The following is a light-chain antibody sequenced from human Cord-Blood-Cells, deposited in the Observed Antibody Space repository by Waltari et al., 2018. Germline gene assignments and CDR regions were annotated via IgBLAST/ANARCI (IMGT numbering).Light chain of an antibody. Sequence: IQLNQSPSSLSASVGDRVTITCRASQGISSYLAWYQQKPGKAPKLLIYAASTLQSGVPSRFSGSGSGTDFTLTISSLQPEEFATYYCQQLNSYPLTFGGGTKVEIK. V-gene: IGKV1-9*01. CDR3: QQLNSYPLT. CDR1: QGISSY. J-gene: IGKJ4*01. CDR2: AAS.